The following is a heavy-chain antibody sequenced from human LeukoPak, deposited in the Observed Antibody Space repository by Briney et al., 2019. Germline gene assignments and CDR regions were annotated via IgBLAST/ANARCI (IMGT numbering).Heavy chain of an antibody. CDR2: IKQDGSEK. J-gene: IGHJ4*02. V-gene: IGHV3-7*01. CDR1: GFTFSDYY. CDR3: AREALAAAAFFDY. Sequence: GGSLRLSCVASGFTFSDYYMSWVRQPPGKGLEWVANIKQDGSEKYYVDSVKGRFTISRDNAKNSLYLQMNSLRAEDTAVYYCAREALAAAAFFDYWGQGTLVTVSS. D-gene: IGHD6-13*01.